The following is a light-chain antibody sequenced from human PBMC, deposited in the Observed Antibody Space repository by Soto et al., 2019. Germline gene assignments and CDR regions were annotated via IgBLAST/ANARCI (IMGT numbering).Light chain of an antibody. CDR1: QSVSSTY. J-gene: IGKJ2*01. V-gene: IGKV3-20*01. Sequence: EIVLTQSPGTLSLSPGERATLSCRANQSVSSTYLAWYQRKPGQAPRLLIYGASSRATGIPDRFSGSGSGTDFTLTISRLEPEDFAVYYCHQYGSSPQTFGQGTKLEIK. CDR3: HQYGSSPQT. CDR2: GAS.